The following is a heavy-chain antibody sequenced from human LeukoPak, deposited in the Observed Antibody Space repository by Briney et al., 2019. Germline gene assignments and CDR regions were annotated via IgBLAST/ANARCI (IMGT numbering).Heavy chain of an antibody. Sequence: ASVTVSCKASGYTFTSYGISWVRQAPGQGLEWMGWISAYNGNTNYAQKLQGRVTMTTDTSTSTAYMELRSLRSDDTAVYYCARGPLYYDILTGYYTLIAFDIWGQGTMVTVSS. V-gene: IGHV1-18*01. J-gene: IGHJ3*02. CDR2: ISAYNGNT. CDR3: ARGPLYYDILTGYYTLIAFDI. CDR1: GYTFTSYG. D-gene: IGHD3-9*01.